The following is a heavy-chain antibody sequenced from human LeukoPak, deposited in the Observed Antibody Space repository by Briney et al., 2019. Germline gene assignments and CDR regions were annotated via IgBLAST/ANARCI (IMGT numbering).Heavy chain of an antibody. CDR2: LYHDGGT. D-gene: IGHD6-13*01. V-gene: IGHV3-53*01. Sequence: GGSPRLSCAASGFTVSSNYISWVRQAPGKGLEYVSVLYHDGGTYSADSVKGRFTISRNNSKNTLYLQMNSLRAEDTAVYYCARSKGSSWSHSTFDYWGQGTLVTVSS. CDR3: ARSKGSSWSHSTFDY. CDR1: GFTVSSNY. J-gene: IGHJ4*02.